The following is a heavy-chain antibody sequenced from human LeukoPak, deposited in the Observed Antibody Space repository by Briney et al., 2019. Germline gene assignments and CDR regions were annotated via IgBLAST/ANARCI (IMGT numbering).Heavy chain of an antibody. CDR1: GFTFSDYW. V-gene: IGHV3-48*03. Sequence: GGSLRLSCVASGFTFSDYWMTWVRQAPGKGLEWVSYISSSGSTIYYADSVKGRFTISRDNAKNSLYLQMNSLRAEDTAVYYCAELGITMIGGVWGKGTTVTISS. CDR2: ISSSGSTI. CDR3: AELGITMIGGV. D-gene: IGHD3-10*02. J-gene: IGHJ6*04.